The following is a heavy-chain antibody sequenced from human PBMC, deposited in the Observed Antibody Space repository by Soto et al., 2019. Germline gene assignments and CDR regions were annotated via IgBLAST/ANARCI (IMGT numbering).Heavy chain of an antibody. V-gene: IGHV3-53*01. CDR2: IYSGGST. D-gene: IGHD3-22*01. Sequence: ESGGGLIQPGGSLRLSCAASGFTVSSNYMSWVRQAPGKGLEWVSVIYSGGSTYYADSVKGRFTISRDNSKNTLYLQMNSLRAEDTAVYYCAARRITMIVVVNGDAFDIWGQGTMVTVSS. J-gene: IGHJ3*02. CDR3: AARRITMIVVVNGDAFDI. CDR1: GFTVSSNY.